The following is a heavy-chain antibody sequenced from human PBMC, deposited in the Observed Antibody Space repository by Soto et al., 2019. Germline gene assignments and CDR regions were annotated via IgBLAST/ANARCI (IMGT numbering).Heavy chain of an antibody. Sequence: GGSLRLSCAASGFTFSSYGMHWVRQAPGKGLEWVAVIWYDGSNKYYADSVKGRFTISRDNSKNTLYLQMNSLRAEDTAVYYCARDQREDCSGGSCYSRYYYMDVWGKGTTVTVSS. D-gene: IGHD2-15*01. CDR2: IWYDGSNK. CDR3: ARDQREDCSGGSCYSRYYYMDV. CDR1: GFTFSSYG. J-gene: IGHJ6*03. V-gene: IGHV3-33*01.